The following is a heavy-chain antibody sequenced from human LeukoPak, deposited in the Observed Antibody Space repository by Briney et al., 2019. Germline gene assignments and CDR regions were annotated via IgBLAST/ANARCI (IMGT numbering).Heavy chain of an antibody. CDR1: GGSISSSSYY. Sequence: SETLSLTCTVSGGSISSSSYYWGWIRQPPGTGLEWIGSIYYSGSTYYNPSLKSRVTISVDTSKNQFSLRLSSVTAADTAVYYCARRVGRWFGERAYYYNYMDVWGKGTTVTISS. CDR3: ARRVGRWFGERAYYYNYMDV. J-gene: IGHJ6*03. CDR2: IYYSGST. D-gene: IGHD3-10*01. V-gene: IGHV4-39*07.